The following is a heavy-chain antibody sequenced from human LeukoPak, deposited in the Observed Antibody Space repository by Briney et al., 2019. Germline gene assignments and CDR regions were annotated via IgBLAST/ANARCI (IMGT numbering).Heavy chain of an antibody. J-gene: IGHJ4*02. Sequence: SETLSLTCAVYGGSFSGYYWSWIRQPPEKGLEWIGEINHSGSTNYNPSLKSRVTISVDTSKNQFSLKLSSVTAADTAVYYCARGDGYYFDYWGQGTLVTVSS. D-gene: IGHD3-10*01. CDR1: GGSFSGYY. V-gene: IGHV4-34*01. CDR3: ARGDGYYFDY. CDR2: INHSGST.